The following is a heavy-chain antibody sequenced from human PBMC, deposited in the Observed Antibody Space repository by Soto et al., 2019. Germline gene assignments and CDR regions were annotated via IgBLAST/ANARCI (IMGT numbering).Heavy chain of an antibody. CDR2: IIPILGIA. CDR3: ARDTTDYDILTGPIFPPAPGRGSAGWFDP. Sequence: SVKVSCKASGGTFSSYTISWVRQAPGQGLEWMGRIIPILGIANYAQKFQGRVTITADKSTSTAYMELSSLRSEDTAVYYCARDTTDYDILTGPIFPPAPGRGSAGWFDPWGQGTLVTVSS. CDR1: GGTFSSYT. J-gene: IGHJ5*02. V-gene: IGHV1-69*04. D-gene: IGHD3-9*01.